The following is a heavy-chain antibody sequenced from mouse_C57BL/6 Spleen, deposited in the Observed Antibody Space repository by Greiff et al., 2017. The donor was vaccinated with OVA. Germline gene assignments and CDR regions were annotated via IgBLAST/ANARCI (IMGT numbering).Heavy chain of an antibody. J-gene: IGHJ2*01. Sequence: QVQLQQSGAELVRPGTSVKLSCKASGYTFTSYWMHWVKQRPGQGLEWIGVIDPSDSYTNYNQKFKGKATLTVDTSSSTAYMQLSSLTSEDSAVYYCARDVDYYGSDYYFDYWGQGTTLTVSS. CDR3: ARDVDYYGSDYYFDY. CDR2: IDPSDSYT. V-gene: IGHV1-59*01. CDR1: GYTFTSYW. D-gene: IGHD1-1*01.